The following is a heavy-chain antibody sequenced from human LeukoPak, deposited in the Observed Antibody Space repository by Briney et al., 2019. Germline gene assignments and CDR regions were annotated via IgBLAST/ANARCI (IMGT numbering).Heavy chain of an antibody. D-gene: IGHD3-10*01. J-gene: IGHJ4*02. CDR3: ARGYYGSGSYYMGNY. CDR1: GFTFSGYG. Sequence: LPGGSLRLSCAASGFTFSGYGMHWVRQAPGKGLEWVAVIWYDGSNKYYADSVKGRFTISRDNSKNTLYLQMNSLRVEDSALYYCARGYYGSGSYYMGNYWGQGTLVTVSS. V-gene: IGHV3-33*08. CDR2: IWYDGSNK.